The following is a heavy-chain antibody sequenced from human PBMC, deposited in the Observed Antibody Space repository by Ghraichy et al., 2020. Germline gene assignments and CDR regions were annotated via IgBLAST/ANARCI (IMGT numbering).Heavy chain of an antibody. V-gene: IGHV1-8*01. CDR3: ARFNYCGGDCPNDY. CDR1: GYTFTSYD. D-gene: IGHD2-21*01. Sequence: ASVKVSCKASGYTFTSYDINWVRQATGQGLEWMGWMNPNSGNTGYAQKFQGRVTMTRSTSISTAYMELSSLRSEDTAVYYCARFNYCGGDCPNDYWGQGTLVTVSS. CDR2: MNPNSGNT. J-gene: IGHJ4*02.